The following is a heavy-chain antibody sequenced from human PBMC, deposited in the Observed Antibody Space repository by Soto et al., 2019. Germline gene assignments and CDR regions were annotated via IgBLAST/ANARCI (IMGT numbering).Heavy chain of an antibody. V-gene: IGHV3-21*01. Sequence: GGSLRLSCISPGFTFRTYTMNWVRQAPGKGLEWVSGIRGFSPYTFYAESVKGRFTISRDNAKNSLDLQMDSLRAEDTAVYYCARDRGYDAHDYYYNAMDVWGQGTTVTVSS. CDR2: IRGFSPYT. J-gene: IGHJ6*02. CDR1: GFTFRTYT. CDR3: ARDRGYDAHDYYYNAMDV. D-gene: IGHD3-10*01.